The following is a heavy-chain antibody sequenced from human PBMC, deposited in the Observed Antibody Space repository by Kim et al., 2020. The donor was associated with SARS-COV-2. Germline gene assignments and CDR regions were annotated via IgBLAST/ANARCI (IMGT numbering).Heavy chain of an antibody. Sequence: SETLSLTCNVSGASISSNYWSWIRQPPGKGLEWIGYLYYSGNTNYNPSFKSRVTILPETSKNQVYLNVASVTAADTAVYYCARVGDSSGFPDYWGHGTL. J-gene: IGHJ4*01. D-gene: IGHD3-22*01. CDR3: ARVGDSSGFPDY. CDR1: GASISSNY. V-gene: IGHV4-59*01. CDR2: LYYSGNT.